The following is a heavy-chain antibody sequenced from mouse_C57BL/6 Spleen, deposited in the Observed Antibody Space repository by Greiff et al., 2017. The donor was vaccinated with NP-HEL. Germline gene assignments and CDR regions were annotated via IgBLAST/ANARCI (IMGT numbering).Heavy chain of an antibody. D-gene: IGHD1-1*01. J-gene: IGHJ4*01. CDR3: ARRSSPFYDAMDY. CDR1: GYTFTSYW. V-gene: IGHV1-53*01. CDR2: INPSNGGT. Sequence: VQLQQSGTELVKPGASVKLSCKASGYTFTSYWMHWVKQRPGQGLEWIGNINPSNGGTNYNEKFKSKATLTVDKSSSTAYMQLSSLTSEDSAVYYCARRSSPFYDAMDYWGQGTSVTVSS.